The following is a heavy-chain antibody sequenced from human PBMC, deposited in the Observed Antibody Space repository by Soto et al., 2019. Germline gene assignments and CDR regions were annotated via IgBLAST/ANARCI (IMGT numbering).Heavy chain of an antibody. CDR1: GGSFNSYT. CDR3: ARDKAVMNAAINMAY. Sequence: QVQLVQSGAEVKKPGSSVRVSCKASGGSFNSYTFNWVHQAPGQGLEWMGRIIPFANIANYAQAFEDRVTISADSSATTVYMELRSLTSDDTAVYYCARDKAVMNAAINMAYWGQGTLVAVSS. CDR2: IIPFANIA. D-gene: IGHD3-10*01. V-gene: IGHV1-69*08. J-gene: IGHJ4*01.